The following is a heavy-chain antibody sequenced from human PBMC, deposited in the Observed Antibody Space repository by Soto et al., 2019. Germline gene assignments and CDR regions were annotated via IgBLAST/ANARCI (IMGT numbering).Heavy chain of an antibody. V-gene: IGHV3-30*18. CDR2: ISYDGSNK. J-gene: IGHJ5*02. Sequence: QVQLVESGGGVVQPGRYLRLSCAASGFTFSSYGMPWVRQAPGKGLEWVAVISYDGSNKYYADSVKGRFTISRDNSKNTLYLQMNSLRAEDTALYYCAKGRHYPDPWGQGTLVTVSS. CDR1: GFTFSSYG. CDR3: AKGRHYPDP. D-gene: IGHD3-10*01.